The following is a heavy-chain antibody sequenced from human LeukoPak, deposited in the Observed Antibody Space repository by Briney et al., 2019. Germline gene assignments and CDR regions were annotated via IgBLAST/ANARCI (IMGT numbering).Heavy chain of an antibody. Sequence: GESLRLSCAASGFTFSTYAMSWVRQAPGKGLEWVAVISYDGSNKYYADSVKGRFTISRDSSKNTLYLQMNSLRAEDTAVYYCARDRDGGFDYWGQGTLVTVSS. V-gene: IGHV3-30-3*01. D-gene: IGHD4-23*01. CDR2: ISYDGSNK. CDR1: GFTFSTYA. CDR3: ARDRDGGFDY. J-gene: IGHJ4*02.